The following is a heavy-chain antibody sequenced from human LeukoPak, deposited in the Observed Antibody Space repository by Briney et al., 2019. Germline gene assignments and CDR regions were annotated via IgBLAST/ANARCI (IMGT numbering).Heavy chain of an antibody. Sequence: SETLSLTCTVSGGSLSSRSYYWGWTRQPPGRGLEWIGSNYYSGSTYYNPSLKSRVTISVDTSKKQFSLKLSSVTAADTAVYYCASTYYYDSSGYYPNWFDPWGQGTLVTVSS. D-gene: IGHD3-22*01. CDR2: NYYSGST. CDR1: GGSLSSRSYY. J-gene: IGHJ5*02. V-gene: IGHV4-39*01. CDR3: ASTYYYDSSGYYPNWFDP.